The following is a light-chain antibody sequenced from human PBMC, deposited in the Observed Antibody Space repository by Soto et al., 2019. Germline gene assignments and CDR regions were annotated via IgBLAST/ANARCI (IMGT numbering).Light chain of an antibody. CDR2: DAS. Sequence: DIQMPQSPSTLSGSVGDRVTITCRASQSISSWLAWYQQKPGKAPKLLIYDASSLESGVPSRFSGSGSGTEFTLTISSLQPDDFATYYCQQYNSYVAFGGGTKVDIK. V-gene: IGKV1-5*01. CDR1: QSISSW. CDR3: QQYNSYVA. J-gene: IGKJ4*01.